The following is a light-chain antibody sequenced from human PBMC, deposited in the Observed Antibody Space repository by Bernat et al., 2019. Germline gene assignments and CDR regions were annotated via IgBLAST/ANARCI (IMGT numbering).Light chain of an antibody. J-gene: IGKJ2*02. V-gene: IGKV3-20*01. CDR2: GAS. CDR1: QSVSSSY. CDR3: QQYST. Sequence: EIVLTQSPGTLSLSPGERATLSCRASQSVSSSYLAWYQQKPGQAPRLLIYGASSRATGIPDRFSGRGSGTDFTLTISRLEPEDFAVYYCQQYSTFGQGTKLEIK.